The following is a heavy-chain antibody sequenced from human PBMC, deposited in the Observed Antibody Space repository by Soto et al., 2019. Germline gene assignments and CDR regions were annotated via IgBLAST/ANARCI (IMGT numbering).Heavy chain of an antibody. CDR3: ERDLRYCKNGICSQGVDY. J-gene: IGHJ4*02. D-gene: IGHD2-8*01. V-gene: IGHV4-4*02. Sequence: SETLSLTCAVSGGSISSSNWWSWVRQPPGKGLEWIGEIYHSGSINYNPSLKSRVIITLDKSKNQFSLRLSSVTAADTAVYFCERDLRYCKNGICSQGVDYWGQGTLVTVSS. CDR2: IYHSGSI. CDR1: GGSISSSNW.